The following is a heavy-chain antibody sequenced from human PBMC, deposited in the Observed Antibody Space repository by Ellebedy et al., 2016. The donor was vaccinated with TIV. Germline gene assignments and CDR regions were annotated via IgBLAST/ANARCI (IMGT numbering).Heavy chain of an antibody. D-gene: IGHD3-22*01. CDR1: GFTFSTYA. CDR3: ARGWASSGYYDY. J-gene: IGHJ4*02. CDR2: ITSNGGTT. V-gene: IGHV3-64*01. Sequence: GGSLRLSCVASGFTFSTYAMHWVRQAPGKGLEYVSAITSNGGTTYYAKSVKGRFTVSRDNSKNTLYLQLGSLRPEDMAVYYCARGWASSGYYDYWGQGTLVTVSS.